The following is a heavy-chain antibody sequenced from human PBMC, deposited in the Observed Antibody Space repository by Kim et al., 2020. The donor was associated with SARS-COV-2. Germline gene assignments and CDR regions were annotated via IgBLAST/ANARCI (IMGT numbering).Heavy chain of an antibody. V-gene: IGHV4-34*01. J-gene: IGHJ6*04. D-gene: IGHD2-15*01. CDR1: GGSFSGYY. CDR2: INHSGST. Sequence: SQTLSLTCAVYGGSFSGYYWSWIRQPPGKGLEWIGEINHSGSTNYNPSLKSRVTISVDTSKNQFSLKLSSVTAADTAVYYCARGPYCSGGSCYSQDYYYYGMAVWGKGTAVTVSS. CDR3: ARGPYCSGGSCYSQDYYYYGMAV.